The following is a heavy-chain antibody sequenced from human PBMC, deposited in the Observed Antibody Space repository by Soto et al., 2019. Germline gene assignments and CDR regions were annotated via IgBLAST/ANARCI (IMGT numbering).Heavy chain of an antibody. Sequence: VKVSCKAAGGTFSNYATSWLRQAPGQGLEWLGGIIPIFGTANYAQKFQGRVTITADESTSTAYMELSSLRSEDTAVYYCARWPDDSSGYHGRWGQGTLVTFSS. V-gene: IGHV1-69*01. CDR1: GGTFSNYA. J-gene: IGHJ4*02. D-gene: IGHD3-22*01. CDR2: IIPIFGTA. CDR3: ARWPDDSSGYHGR.